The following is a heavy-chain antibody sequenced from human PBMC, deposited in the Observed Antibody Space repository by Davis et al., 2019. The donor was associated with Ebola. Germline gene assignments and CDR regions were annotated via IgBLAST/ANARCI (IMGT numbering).Heavy chain of an antibody. V-gene: IGHV1-18*01. CDR3: ARVGVVLRFEGYFDL. D-gene: IGHD3-3*01. CDR1: GYTFTSYG. J-gene: IGHJ4*02. CDR2: ISAYNGNT. Sequence: ASVKVSCKASGYTFTSYGISWVRQAPGQGLEWMGWISAYNGNTNYAQKLQGRVTMTTDTSTSTAYMELRSLRSDDTAIYYCARVGVVLRFEGYFDLWGQGTLVTVSS.